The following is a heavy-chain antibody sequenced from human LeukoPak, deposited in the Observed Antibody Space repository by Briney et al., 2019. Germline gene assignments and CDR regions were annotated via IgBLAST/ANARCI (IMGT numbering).Heavy chain of an antibody. CDR3: ARANYDFWSGYYHLGFDP. CDR2: IKQDGSEK. Sequence: GGSLRLPCAASGFTFSSYWMSWVRQAPGKGLEWVANIKQDGSEKYYVDSVKGRYTISRDNAKNSLYLQMNSLRAEDTAVYYCARANYDFWSGYYHLGFDPWGQGTLVTVSS. D-gene: IGHD3-3*01. J-gene: IGHJ5*02. V-gene: IGHV3-7*01. CDR1: GFTFSSYW.